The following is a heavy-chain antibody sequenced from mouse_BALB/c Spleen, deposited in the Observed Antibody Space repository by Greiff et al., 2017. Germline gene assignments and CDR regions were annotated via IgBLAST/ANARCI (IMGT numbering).Heavy chain of an antibody. D-gene: IGHD1-1*01. CDR1: GFTFSSYG. Sequence: EVQLVESGGDLVKPGGSLKLSCAASGFTFSSYGMSWVRQTPDKRLEWVATISSGGSYTYYPDSVKGRFTISRDNAKNTLYLQMSSLKSEDTAMYYCARHDDYYGSSYAMDYWGQGTSVTVSS. V-gene: IGHV5-6*01. CDR3: ARHDDYYGSSYAMDY. CDR2: ISSGGSYT. J-gene: IGHJ4*01.